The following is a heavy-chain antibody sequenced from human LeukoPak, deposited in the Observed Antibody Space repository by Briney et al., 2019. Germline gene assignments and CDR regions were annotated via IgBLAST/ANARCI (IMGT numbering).Heavy chain of an antibody. CDR3: VRAYYGSSAYRHAVYFDY. J-gene: IGHJ4*02. D-gene: IGHD3-22*01. Sequence: ASVKVSCKASGYTFNSSYMHWVRQAPGQGLEWMGIINPSDDSTRYAQKFQGRGTMTKDTSTNTVYMHLSSLSSDDTAVYYCVRAYYGSSAYRHAVYFDYWGQGTLVTVSS. CDR1: GYTFNSSY. CDR2: INPSDDST. V-gene: IGHV1-46*02.